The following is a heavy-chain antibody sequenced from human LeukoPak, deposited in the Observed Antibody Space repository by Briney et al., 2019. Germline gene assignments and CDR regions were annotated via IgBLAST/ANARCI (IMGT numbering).Heavy chain of an antibody. V-gene: IGHV3-53*01. Sequence: GGSLRLSCAASGFTVSNNYMSWVRQAPGKGLEWVSVIYSGGNTYYIDSVKGRFTISRDNSKNTVYLQMNSLRVEDTAVYYCVRDSSKFGLWGQGTLVTVSS. J-gene: IGHJ4*02. D-gene: IGHD3-10*01. CDR3: VRDSSKFGL. CDR1: GFTVSNNY. CDR2: IYSGGNT.